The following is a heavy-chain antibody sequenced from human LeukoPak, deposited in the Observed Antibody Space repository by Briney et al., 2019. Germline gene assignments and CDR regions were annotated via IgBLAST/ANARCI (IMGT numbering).Heavy chain of an antibody. CDR3: ARLADYYYSYMDV. Sequence: SETLSLTCTVSGDSISSSSYYWGWIRQPPGKGLEWIGSIYYSASTYYNPSLKSRVTISVDTSKNQFSLKLSSMTAADTAAFYCARLADYYYSYMDVWGKGTTVTISS. CDR1: GDSISSSSYY. J-gene: IGHJ6*03. CDR2: IYYSAST. D-gene: IGHD6-19*01. V-gene: IGHV4-39*01.